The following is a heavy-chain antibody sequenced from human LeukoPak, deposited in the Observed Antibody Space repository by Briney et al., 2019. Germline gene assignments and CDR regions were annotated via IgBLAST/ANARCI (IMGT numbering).Heavy chain of an antibody. CDR1: GFTFSSYA. CDR2: ISGSGGST. V-gene: IGHV3-23*01. Sequence: PGGSLRLSCAASGFTFSSYAMSWVRQAPGKGLEWVSAISGSGGSTYYADSVKGRFTISRDNSRNTMFLQMNSLRAEDTAVYYCARGESFAFDVWGQGTMVTVSS. CDR3: ARGESFAFDV. J-gene: IGHJ3*01.